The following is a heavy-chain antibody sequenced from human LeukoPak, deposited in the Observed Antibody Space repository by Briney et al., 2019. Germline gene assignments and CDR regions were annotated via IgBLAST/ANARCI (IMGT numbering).Heavy chain of an antibody. CDR2: ISGSGGST. Sequence: PGGSLRLSCAASGFTFSSYWMSWVRQAPGKGLEWVSGISGSGGSTDYADSVKGRFTISRDNSKNTLYLQMNSLRVEDTAVYYCAKDPGYQVVYCFDYWGQGTLVTVSS. CDR1: GFTFSSYW. V-gene: IGHV3-23*01. CDR3: AKDPGYQVVYCFDY. J-gene: IGHJ4*02. D-gene: IGHD2-2*01.